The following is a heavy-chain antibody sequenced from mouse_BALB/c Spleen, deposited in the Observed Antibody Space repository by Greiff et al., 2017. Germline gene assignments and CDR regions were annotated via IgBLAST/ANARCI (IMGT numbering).Heavy chain of an antibody. J-gene: IGHJ3*01. Sequence: EVQGVESGPGLVKPSQSLSLTCTVTGYSITSDYAWYWIRQFPGNKLVWMGYISYSGSTSYNPSLKSRISITRDTSKNQFFLQLNSVTTEDTATSFYARACYGNSWFAYWGQGTLVTVSA. CDR3: ARACYGNSWFAY. CDR2: ISYSGST. D-gene: IGHD2-10*01. CDR1: GYSITSDYA. V-gene: IGHV3-2*02.